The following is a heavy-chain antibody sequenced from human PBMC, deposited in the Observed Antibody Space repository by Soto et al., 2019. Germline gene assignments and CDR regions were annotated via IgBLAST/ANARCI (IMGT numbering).Heavy chain of an antibody. V-gene: IGHV3-23*01. Sequence: GGSLRLSCAASGFTFSSYAMSWVRQAPGKGLEWVSAISGSGGSTYYADSVKGRFTISRDNSKNTLYLQMNSLRAEDTAVYYCAKDSPYCSGGSCYSDYWGQGTLVTVSS. J-gene: IGHJ4*02. CDR3: AKDSPYCSGGSCYSDY. CDR2: ISGSGGST. CDR1: GFTFSSYA. D-gene: IGHD2-15*01.